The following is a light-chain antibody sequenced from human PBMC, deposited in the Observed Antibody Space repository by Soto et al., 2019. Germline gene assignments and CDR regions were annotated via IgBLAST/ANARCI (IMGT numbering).Light chain of an antibody. CDR2: GAS. CDR3: QQYNNWPWT. Sequence: EIVMTQSPATLSVSPGGRATLSCRASQSISDTLAWYQQKPGQAPGLLIYGASRRATGFPARFSGRGSGTDFTLTISSLQSEDFAVYYCQQYNNWPWTFGQGTKVEI. CDR1: QSISDT. J-gene: IGKJ1*01. V-gene: IGKV3-15*01.